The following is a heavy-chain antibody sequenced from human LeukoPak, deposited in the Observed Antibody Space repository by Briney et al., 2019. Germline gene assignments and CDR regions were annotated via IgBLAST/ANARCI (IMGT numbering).Heavy chain of an antibody. CDR2: ISYDGSNK. V-gene: IGHV3-30*18. CDR1: GFTFSSYG. J-gene: IGHJ4*02. D-gene: IGHD6-6*01. Sequence: PGGSLRLSCAASGFTFSSYGMHSVRQAPGKGLEWVAVISYDGSNKYYADSVKGRFTISRDNSRNTVYVQMNSLTPEDTAVYYCVKGLDYSSSQMDSWGQGTLVTVSS. CDR3: VKGLDYSSSQMDS.